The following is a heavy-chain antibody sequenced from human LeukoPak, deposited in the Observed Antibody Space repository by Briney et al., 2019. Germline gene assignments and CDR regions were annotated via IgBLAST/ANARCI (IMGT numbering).Heavy chain of an antibody. V-gene: IGHV4-59*01. CDR1: GGSISSYY. CDR2: IYYSGST. Sequence: SETLSLTCTVSGGSISSYYWSWIRQPPGKGLEWIGYIYYSGSTNYNPSLKSRVTISVDTSKNQFSLKLSSVTAADTAVYYCARDREMAITTRTGWFDPWGQGTLVTVSS. J-gene: IGHJ5*02. D-gene: IGHD5-24*01. CDR3: ARDREMAITTRTGWFDP.